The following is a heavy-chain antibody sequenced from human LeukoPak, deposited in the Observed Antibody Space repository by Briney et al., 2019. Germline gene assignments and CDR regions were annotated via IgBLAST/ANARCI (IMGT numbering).Heavy chain of an antibody. CDR3: AREGGFYRPLDY. V-gene: IGHV4-59*01. CDR1: GGSISGYY. Sequence: SETLSLTCTVSGGSISGYYWSWIRQPPGKGLEWIGYIYYSGSTNYNPSLRSRVTISGDTSKNQVSLKLSSVTAADTAVYYCAREGGFYRPLDYSGQGTLVTVSS. D-gene: IGHD3-3*01. J-gene: IGHJ4*02. CDR2: IYYSGST.